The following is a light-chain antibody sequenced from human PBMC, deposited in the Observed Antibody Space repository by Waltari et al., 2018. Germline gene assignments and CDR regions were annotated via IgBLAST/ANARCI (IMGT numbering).Light chain of an antibody. CDR3: QSSDSSGNDYV. V-gene: IGLV3-25*03. Sequence: SLELTQSPSVAVSPGQTAGITCSGDALSKPPVYWYQQRPGQAPVLVLFKDSERPSGIPERFSGSRSGTTGTLTITGVQAEDEADYYCQSSDSSGNDYVFGPGTKVTVL. CDR1: ALSKPP. CDR2: KDS. J-gene: IGLJ1*01.